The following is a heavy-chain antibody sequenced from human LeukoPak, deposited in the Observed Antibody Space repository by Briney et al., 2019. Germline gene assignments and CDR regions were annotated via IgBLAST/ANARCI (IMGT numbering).Heavy chain of an antibody. D-gene: IGHD3-16*02. CDR3: ARVGRYDYVWGSYSSTL. V-gene: IGHV1-69*05. CDR2: IIPIFGTA. Sequence: SVKVSCKASGGTFSSYAISWVRQAPGQGLELMGGIIPIFGTANYAQKFQGRVTITTDESTSTAYMELSSLRSEDTAVYYCARVGRYDYVWGSYSSTLWGQGTLVTVSS. CDR1: GGTFSSYA. J-gene: IGHJ4*02.